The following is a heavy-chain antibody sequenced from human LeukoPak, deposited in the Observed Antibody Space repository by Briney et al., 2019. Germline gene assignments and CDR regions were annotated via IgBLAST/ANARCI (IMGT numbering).Heavy chain of an antibody. CDR2: ISAYNGNT. Sequence: ASVKVSCKASGYSFTSYGISWVRQAPGQGLEWMGWISAYNGNTNYAQKLQGRVTMTTDTSTSTAYMELRSLRSDDTAVYYCARAFMAWYGGGFDYWGQGTLVTVSS. D-gene: IGHD4-23*01. V-gene: IGHV1-18*01. CDR3: ARAFMAWYGGGFDY. J-gene: IGHJ4*02. CDR1: GYSFTSYG.